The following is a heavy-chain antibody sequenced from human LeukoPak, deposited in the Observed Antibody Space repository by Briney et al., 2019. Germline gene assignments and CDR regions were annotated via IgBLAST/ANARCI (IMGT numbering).Heavy chain of an antibody. J-gene: IGHJ4*02. V-gene: IGHV4-31*03. CDR1: GGSISSGGYD. Sequence: SQTLSLTCTVSGGSISSGGYDWSWIRQHPGKGLEWIGYIYYSGSTYYNPSLKSRVTISVDTSKNQFSLKLSSVTAADTAVYYCARSVENDYGDYKYYLDYWGQGTLVTVSS. CDR2: IYYSGST. CDR3: ARSVENDYGDYKYYLDY. D-gene: IGHD4-17*01.